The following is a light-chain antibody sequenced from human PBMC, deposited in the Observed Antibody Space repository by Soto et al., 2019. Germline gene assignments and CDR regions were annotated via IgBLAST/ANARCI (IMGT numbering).Light chain of an antibody. V-gene: IGKV1-39*01. CDR1: QGISTY. Sequence: DIQMTQSPSSLSASVGDRVTITCRASQGISTYLNWYQQKPGKAPKLLIYAASSLQSGVPSRFSRSGSETDFTLTISSLHPEEFATYSCQQSYSTTWTFGQGTKVDIK. J-gene: IGKJ1*01. CDR2: AAS. CDR3: QQSYSTTWT.